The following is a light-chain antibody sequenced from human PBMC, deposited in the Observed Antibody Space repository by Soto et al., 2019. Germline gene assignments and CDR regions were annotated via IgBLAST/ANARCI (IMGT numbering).Light chain of an antibody. CDR1: SSDVGAYNY. CDR2: DVT. V-gene: IGLV2-14*01. CDR3: SSYTRSSTHVV. Sequence: QSVLTQPASVSGSPGQSITISCTGTSSDVGAYNYVSWYQQHPGKAPKLMIYDVTNRPSGVSNRFSGSKSGNTASLTISGLQAEDEADYYCSSYTRSSTHVVFGGGTKLTVL. J-gene: IGLJ2*01.